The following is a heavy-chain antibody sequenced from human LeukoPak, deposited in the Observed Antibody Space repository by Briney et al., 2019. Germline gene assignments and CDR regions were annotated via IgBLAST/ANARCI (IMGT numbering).Heavy chain of an antibody. Sequence: ASVKVSCKVSGYTLTELSMHWVRQAPGKGLEWMGGFDPEDGETIYAQKFQGSVTMTEDTSTDTAYMELSRLRSEDTAVYYCATTSPHPYYDFWSGYYRFDYWGQGTLVTVSS. CDR1: GYTLTELS. D-gene: IGHD3-3*01. CDR2: FDPEDGET. V-gene: IGHV1-24*01. J-gene: IGHJ4*02. CDR3: ATTSPHPYYDFWSGYYRFDY.